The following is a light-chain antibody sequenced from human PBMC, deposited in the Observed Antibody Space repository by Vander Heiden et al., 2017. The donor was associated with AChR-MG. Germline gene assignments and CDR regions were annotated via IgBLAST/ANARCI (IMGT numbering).Light chain of an antibody. V-gene: IGLV6-57*03. Sequence: NFMLTQPHSVSESPGKTVTISCTRSSGSIASNYLQWFQQRPGSAPTTVIYEDNQRPSGVPDRFSGSIDRSSNSASLTISRLKTEDEADYYCQSDDSSNVVFGGGTKLTVL. J-gene: IGLJ2*01. CDR1: SGSIASNY. CDR3: QSDDSSNVV. CDR2: EDN.